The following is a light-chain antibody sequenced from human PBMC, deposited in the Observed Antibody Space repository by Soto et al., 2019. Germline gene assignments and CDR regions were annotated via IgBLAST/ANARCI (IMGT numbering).Light chain of an antibody. CDR3: QQTYSSPPWT. V-gene: IGKV1-39*01. Sequence: DIQMTQSPSSLSASVGDRVTISCRASQSISTFLNWYQQKPGTAPRLLIYRASSVANGVPPRFSGSGSGRDFTLTISSLRPEDIATYCCQQTYSSPPWTFGQGTKVDIK. CDR2: RAS. J-gene: IGKJ1*01. CDR1: QSISTF.